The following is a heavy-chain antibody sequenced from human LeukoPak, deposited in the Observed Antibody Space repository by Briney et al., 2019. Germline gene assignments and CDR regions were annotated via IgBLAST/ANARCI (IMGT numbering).Heavy chain of an antibody. Sequence: PSETLSLTCTVSGGSFSGYYWSWIRQPPGKGLEWIGEINHSGSTNYNPSLKSRVTISVDTSKNQFSLKLSSVTAADTAVYYCARLRGYCSSTSCHRRHKNFDYWGQGTLVTVSS. CDR1: GGSFSGYY. CDR2: INHSGST. CDR3: ARLRGYCSSTSCHRRHKNFDY. J-gene: IGHJ4*02. D-gene: IGHD2-2*01. V-gene: IGHV4-34*01.